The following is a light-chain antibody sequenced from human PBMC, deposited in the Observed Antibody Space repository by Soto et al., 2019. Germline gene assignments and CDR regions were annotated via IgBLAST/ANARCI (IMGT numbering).Light chain of an antibody. J-gene: IGLJ2*01. CDR1: SSDVGGYKY. CDR3: SSYTSSRTVG. CDR2: DVS. V-gene: IGLV2-14*01. Sequence: QSALTQPASVSGSPGQAITISCTGTSSDVGGYKYVSWYQQHPGKAPKLMIYDVSNRPSGVSNRFSGSKSGNTASLTISGLQAEYEADYYCSSYTSSRTVGFGGETKLTVL.